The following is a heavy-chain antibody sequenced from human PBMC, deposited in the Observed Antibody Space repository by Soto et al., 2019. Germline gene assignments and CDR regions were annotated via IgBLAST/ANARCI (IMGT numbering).Heavy chain of an antibody. V-gene: IGHV3-73*01. CDR1: GFTFGGSA. J-gene: IGHJ6*02. CDR2: IRTKANTYET. CDR3: TSVVTPGYYYGMDV. D-gene: IGHD3-16*01. Sequence: GGSLRLSCADSGFTFGGSAMNWVRQASWKGLEWVGRIRTKANTYETAYGTSVKGRFTISRDDSQNTAYLQMNSLKTEDTAVYYCTSVVTPGYYYGMDVWGQGTTVTVSS.